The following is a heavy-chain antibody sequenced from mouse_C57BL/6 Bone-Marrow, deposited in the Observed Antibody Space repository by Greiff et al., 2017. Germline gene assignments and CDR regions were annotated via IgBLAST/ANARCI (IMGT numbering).Heavy chain of an antibody. D-gene: IGHD1-2*01. V-gene: IGHV5-17*01. CDR1: GFTFSDYG. CDR2: ISSGSSTI. J-gene: IGHJ2*01. CDR3: ARMNYGGDFDY. Sequence: DVKLVESGGGLVKPGGSLKLSCAASGFTFSDYGMHWVRQAPEKGLGWVAYISSGSSTIYYADTVKGRFTISSDNAKNTLFLQMTSLRSEDTAMYYCARMNYGGDFDYWGQGTTLTVSS.